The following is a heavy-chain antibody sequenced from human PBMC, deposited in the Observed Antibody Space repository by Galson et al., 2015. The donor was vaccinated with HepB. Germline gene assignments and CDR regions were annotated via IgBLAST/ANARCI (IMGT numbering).Heavy chain of an antibody. Sequence: SVKVPCKASGYTFTSYDINWVRQATGQGLEWMGWMNPNSGNTGYAQKFQGRVTMTRNTSISTAYMELSSLRSEDTAVYYCARGGPDTVTNGDAFDIWGQGTMVTVSS. CDR1: GYTFTSYD. J-gene: IGHJ3*02. D-gene: IGHD4-17*01. CDR2: MNPNSGNT. CDR3: ARGGPDTVTNGDAFDI. V-gene: IGHV1-8*01.